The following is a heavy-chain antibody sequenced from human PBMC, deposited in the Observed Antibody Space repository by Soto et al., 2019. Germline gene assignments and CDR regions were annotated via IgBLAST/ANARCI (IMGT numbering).Heavy chain of an antibody. CDR3: AKDRRPNSYYAMDV. CDR2: ISYDGSNK. J-gene: IGHJ6*02. D-gene: IGHD6-25*01. V-gene: IGHV3-30*18. CDR1: GFTFSSYG. Sequence: QVKLVESGGGVVQPGRSLRLSCAASGFTFSSYGMHWVRQAPGKGLEWVAVISYDGSNKYYADSVKGRFTISRDNSKNTLYLQMNSLRAEDTAVYYCAKDRRPNSYYAMDVWGQVTTVTVSS.